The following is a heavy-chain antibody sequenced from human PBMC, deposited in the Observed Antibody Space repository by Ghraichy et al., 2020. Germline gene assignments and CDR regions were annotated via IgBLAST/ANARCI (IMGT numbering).Heavy chain of an antibody. CDR2: ISVAGGTT. D-gene: IGHD5-18*01. CDR3: AKGHNYGYPYYGMDV. Sequence: GESLNISCEASGFTFSNYAMTWVRQAPGRGLEWVSLISVAGGTTYYADSVKGRFTISRDNSKNTLYLQMNSLRAEDTAVYYCAKGHNYGYPYYGMDVWGQETTVTVSS. J-gene: IGHJ6*02. V-gene: IGHV3-23*01. CDR1: GFTFSNYA.